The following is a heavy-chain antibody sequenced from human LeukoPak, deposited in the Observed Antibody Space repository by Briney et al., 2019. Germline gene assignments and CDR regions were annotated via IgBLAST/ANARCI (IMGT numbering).Heavy chain of an antibody. D-gene: IGHD3-10*01. CDR1: GYSISSGYY. CDR3: ARWGSGSYYGGWGYYFDY. V-gene: IGHV4-38-2*02. J-gene: IGHJ4*02. CDR2: IYYSGST. Sequence: SETLSLTCTVSGYSISSGYYWGWIRQPPGKGLEWIGSIYYSGSTNYNPSLKSRVTISVDTSKNQFSLKLSSVTAADTAVYYCARWGSGSYYGGWGYYFDYWGQGTLVTVSS.